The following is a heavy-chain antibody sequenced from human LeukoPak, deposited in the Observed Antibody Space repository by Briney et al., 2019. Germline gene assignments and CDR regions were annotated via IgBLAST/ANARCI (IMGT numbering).Heavy chain of an antibody. CDR2: ISYDGSNK. CDR3: AKGGVRLGFIGY. V-gene: IGHV3-30*18. D-gene: IGHD3-10*01. CDR1: GFTFSSYG. J-gene: IGHJ4*02. Sequence: GGSLRLSCAASGFTFSSYGMHWVRQAPGKGLEWVAVISYDGSNKYYADSVKGRFTISRDNSKNTLYLQMNGLRAEDTAVYYCAKGGVRLGFIGYWGQGTLVTVSS.